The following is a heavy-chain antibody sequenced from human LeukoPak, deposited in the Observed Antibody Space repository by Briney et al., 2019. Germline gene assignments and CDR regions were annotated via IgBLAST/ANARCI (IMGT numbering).Heavy chain of an antibody. D-gene: IGHD5-18*01. CDR2: TSGSGGTT. CDR3: ANRGYVTYYFDC. V-gene: IGHV3-23*01. Sequence: QAGGSLRLSCAASGFTFSSYAMTWVRQAPGKGLEWVSVTSGSGGTTYYADSVKGRFTISRDNSKNTLYLQMNSLRAEDTAVYYCANRGYVTYYFDCWGQGTLVTASS. CDR1: GFTFSSYA. J-gene: IGHJ4*02.